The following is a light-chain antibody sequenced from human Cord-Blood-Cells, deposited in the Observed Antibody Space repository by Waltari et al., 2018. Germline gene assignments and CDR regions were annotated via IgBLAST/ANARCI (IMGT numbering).Light chain of an antibody. Sequence: QPPHSPPSLSASVGDRVTITLRASQSISSYLNWYQQKPGKAPKLLIYAASSLQSGVPSRFSGSGSGTDFTLTISSLQPEDFATYYCQQSYSTSITFGQGTRLEIK. J-gene: IGKJ5*01. CDR1: QSISSY. V-gene: IGKV1-39*01. CDR2: AAS. CDR3: QQSYSTSIT.